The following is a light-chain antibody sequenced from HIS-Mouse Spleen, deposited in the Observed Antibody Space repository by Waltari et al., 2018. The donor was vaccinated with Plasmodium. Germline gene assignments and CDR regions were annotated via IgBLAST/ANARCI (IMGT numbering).Light chain of an antibody. CDR1: LGISSY. CDR3: QQYYSFPLT. V-gene: IGKV1D-8*02. J-gene: IGKJ3*01. Sequence: AIWITQSPSLLSASTGDRVTISCRMSLGISSYLAWYQQKPGKAPELLIYAASTLQSGVPSRFSGSGSGTDFTLTISCLQSEDFATYYCQQYYSFPLTFGPGTKVDIK. CDR2: AAS.